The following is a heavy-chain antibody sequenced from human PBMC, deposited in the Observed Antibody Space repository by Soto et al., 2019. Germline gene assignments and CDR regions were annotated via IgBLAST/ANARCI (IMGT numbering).Heavy chain of an antibody. CDR2: IYYSGST. Sequence: SETLSLTCTVSGGSISSSSYYWGWIRQPPGKGLEWIGSIYYSGSTYYNPSLKSRVTISVDTSKNQFSLKLSSVTAADTAVYYCTRRYCSGGSCYYVDYWGQGTLVTVSS. J-gene: IGHJ4*02. V-gene: IGHV4-39*01. CDR1: GGSISSSSYY. D-gene: IGHD2-15*01. CDR3: TRRYCSGGSCYYVDY.